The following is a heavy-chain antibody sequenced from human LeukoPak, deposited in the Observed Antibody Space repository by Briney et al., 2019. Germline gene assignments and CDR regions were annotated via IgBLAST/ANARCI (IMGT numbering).Heavy chain of an antibody. CDR2: IIPIVGTT. Sequence: SVKVSCKASGGTFSSYAISWVRQAPGQGLEWMGRIIPIVGTTNYAQNFQGRVTITADKSTSSVYMELSSLRSDDTAVYYCARHYGGLDDYWGQGTLVIISS. V-gene: IGHV1-69*04. J-gene: IGHJ4*02. D-gene: IGHD4-23*01. CDR1: GGTFSSYA. CDR3: ARHYGGLDDY.